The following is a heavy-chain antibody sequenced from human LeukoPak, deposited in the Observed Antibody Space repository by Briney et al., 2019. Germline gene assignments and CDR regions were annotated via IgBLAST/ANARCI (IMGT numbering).Heavy chain of an antibody. V-gene: IGHV3-30-3*01. J-gene: IGHJ3*02. D-gene: IGHD3-10*01. CDR3: ARGAYYYGSESNRAFEI. CDR1: GFTFSNYA. Sequence: GRSLRLSCAASGFTFSNYAMHWVRQAPGKGLEWVAVISYDGNYKYYPDSVKGRFTVSRDNSKNTLNLQVNSLRAEDTAVYYCARGAYYYGSESNRAFEIWGQGIMVTVSS. CDR2: ISYDGNYK.